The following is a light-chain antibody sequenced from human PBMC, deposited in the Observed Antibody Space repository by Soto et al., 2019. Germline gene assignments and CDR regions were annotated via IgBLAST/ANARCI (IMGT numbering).Light chain of an antibody. CDR3: SSFTSSITYV. J-gene: IGLJ1*01. Sequence: QSALTQPASVSGSPGQSITIYCTGTSSDVGGHNAVSWYRQNPGKAPKLVIYDVTNRPSGVSNRFSGSKSGNTASLTISGLQTEDEADYYCSSFTSSITYVFGTGTKVTVL. CDR2: DVT. V-gene: IGLV2-14*01. CDR1: SSDVGGHNA.